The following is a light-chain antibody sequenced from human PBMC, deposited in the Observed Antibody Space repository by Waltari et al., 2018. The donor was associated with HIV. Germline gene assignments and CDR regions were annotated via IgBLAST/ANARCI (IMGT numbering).Light chain of an antibody. CDR3: AAWDDSVSGFYG. V-gene: IGLV1-47*01. CDR2: RND. CDR1: SSNIGSNY. J-gene: IGLJ1*01. Sequence: QSVLTQPPSASGTPGQNVSISCSGSSSNIGSNYVYWYQHLPGTGPKLLIYRNDQRSSGVPDRFSGSKSGTSASLAISGLRSEDEADYYCAAWDDSVSGFYGFGTGTKVTVL.